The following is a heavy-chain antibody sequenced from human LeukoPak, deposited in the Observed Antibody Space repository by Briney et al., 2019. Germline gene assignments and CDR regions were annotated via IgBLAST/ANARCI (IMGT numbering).Heavy chain of an antibody. J-gene: IGHJ4*02. CDR1: GFSLSTSGMC. CDR3: ARKEYSSGYFDY. D-gene: IGHD6-25*01. CDR2: IDWDDDK. Sequence: SGPTLVNPPQTLTLTCTFSGFSLSTSGMCVSWIRQPPGKALEWLALIDWDDDKYYSTSLKTRLTISKDTSKNQVVLTMTNMDPVDTATYYCARKEYSSGYFDYWGQGTLVTVSS. V-gene: IGHV2-70*01.